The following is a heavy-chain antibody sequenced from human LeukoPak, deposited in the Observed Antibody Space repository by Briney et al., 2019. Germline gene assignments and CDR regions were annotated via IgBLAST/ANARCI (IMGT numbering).Heavy chain of an antibody. D-gene: IGHD1-26*01. CDR3: ARVGGSGSYSDAFDI. J-gene: IGHJ3*02. CDR1: GYTFTSYY. V-gene: IGHV1-46*01. CDR2: INPSGGST. Sequence: GASVKVSCKASGYTFTSYYMHWVRQAPGQGLEWMGIINPSGGSTSYAQKFQGRVTMTRDTSTSTVYRELSSLRSEDTAVYYCARVGGSGSYSDAFDIWGQGTMGTVSS.